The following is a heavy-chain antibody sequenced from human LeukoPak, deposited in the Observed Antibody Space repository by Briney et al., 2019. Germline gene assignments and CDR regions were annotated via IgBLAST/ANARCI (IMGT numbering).Heavy chain of an antibody. CDR1: AFTFSDYS. CDR3: ARDRLTSGSYFFDY. V-gene: IGHV3-48*01. J-gene: IGHJ4*02. Sequence: GGSLRLSCAASAFTFSDYSMNWVRQAPGKGLEWISYISGRSSTIYYADSVRGRITISRDNAKNSMYLQMNSLRAEDTAVYYCARDRLTSGSYFFDYWGQGTLVTVSS. D-gene: IGHD1-26*01. CDR2: ISGRSSTI.